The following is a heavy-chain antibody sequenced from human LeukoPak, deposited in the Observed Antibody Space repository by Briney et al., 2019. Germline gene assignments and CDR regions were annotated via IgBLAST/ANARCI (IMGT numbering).Heavy chain of an antibody. CDR3: AEDSSMATTRAPYYYYYLDV. J-gene: IGHJ6*02. CDR2: IIPLLGTP. Sequence: GASVKVSCKASGGTFTNYAISWVRQAPGQGLEWMGGIIPLLGTPNSAQNFQGRVTITADDSTSTAYMELTSLRSEDTAVYYCAEDSSMATTRAPYYYYYLDVWGQGTTVTVSS. CDR1: GGTFTNYA. V-gene: IGHV1-69*13. D-gene: IGHD4-17*01.